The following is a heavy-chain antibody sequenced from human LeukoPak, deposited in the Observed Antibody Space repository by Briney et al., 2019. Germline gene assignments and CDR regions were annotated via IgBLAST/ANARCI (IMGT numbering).Heavy chain of an antibody. CDR3: ARGGYYYGSGSYYTFDY. D-gene: IGHD3-10*01. CDR2: MNPNSGNT. V-gene: IGHV1-8*01. Sequence: ASVKVSCKASGYTFTSYDINWVRQATGQGLEWMGWMNPNSGNTGYAQKFQGRVTMTRNTSISTAYMELSSLRSEDTAVYCCARGGYYYGSGSYYTFDYWGQGTLVTVSS. CDR1: GYTFTSYD. J-gene: IGHJ4*02.